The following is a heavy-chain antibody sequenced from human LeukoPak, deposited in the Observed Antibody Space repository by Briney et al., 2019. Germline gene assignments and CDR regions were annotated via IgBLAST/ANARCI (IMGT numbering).Heavy chain of an antibody. Sequence: SETLSLTCTVPGGSISSHYWSWIRQPPGEGLEWIGYIYYSGSTNYNPSLKSRVTISVDTSKNQFSLKLSSVTAADTAVYYCARDMGRFPNAFDIWGQGTMVTVSS. D-gene: IGHD3-3*01. V-gene: IGHV4-59*11. J-gene: IGHJ3*02. CDR1: GGSISSHY. CDR2: IYYSGST. CDR3: ARDMGRFPNAFDI.